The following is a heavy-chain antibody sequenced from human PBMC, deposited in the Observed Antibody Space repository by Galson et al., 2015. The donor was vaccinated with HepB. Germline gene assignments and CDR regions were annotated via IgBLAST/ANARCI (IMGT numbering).Heavy chain of an antibody. CDR3: VQGTTEIAN. D-gene: IGHD2-21*01. CDR2: ISVSGDSR. CDR1: GFTFSRVG. V-gene: IGHV3-23*01. J-gene: IGHJ4*02. Sequence: SLRLSCAASGFTFSRVGMTWVRQAPGKGLEWVSAISVSGDSRDYADSVKGRFTISRDNSKNMLYLQMNDLRVEDTAVYYCVQGTTEIANWGQGTLVTVSS.